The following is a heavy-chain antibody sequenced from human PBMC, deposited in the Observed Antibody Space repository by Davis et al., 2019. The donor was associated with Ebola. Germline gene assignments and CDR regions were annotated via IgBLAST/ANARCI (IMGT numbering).Heavy chain of an antibody. Sequence: ASVKVSCKASGYTFTSYGISWVRQAPGQGLEWMGWISAYNGNTNYAQKLQGRVTMTTDTSTSTAYMELSSLRSEDTAVYYCAREGRITMVRGDYYYMDVWGKGTTVTVSS. D-gene: IGHD3-10*01. CDR1: GYTFTSYG. CDR3: AREGRITMVRGDYYYMDV. CDR2: ISAYNGNT. J-gene: IGHJ6*03. V-gene: IGHV1-18*01.